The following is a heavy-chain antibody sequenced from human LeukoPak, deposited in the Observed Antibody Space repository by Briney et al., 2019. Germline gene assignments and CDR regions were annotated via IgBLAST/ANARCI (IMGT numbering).Heavy chain of an antibody. CDR3: ARGGSHYFYF. V-gene: IGHV4-61*01. CDR1: GGSVSSGSSY. CDR2: IHDSEST. J-gene: IGHJ4*02. D-gene: IGHD3-10*01. Sequence: SETLSLTCTGSGGSVSSGSSYWSWIRQPPGKGLEWIGCIHDSESTDYNPSLRGRVTITVDTSMSQFSLRLTSVTAADTAMYYCARGGSHYFYFWGQGMLVTVSS.